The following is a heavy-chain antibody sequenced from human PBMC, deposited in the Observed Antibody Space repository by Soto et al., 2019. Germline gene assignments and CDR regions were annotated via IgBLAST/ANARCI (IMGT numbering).Heavy chain of an antibody. J-gene: IGHJ4*02. V-gene: IGHV1-18*01. D-gene: IGHD3-16*01. CDR3: ARDAQGVFLHY. CDR2: ISAYNGNT. Sequence: QVQLVQSGAEVKKPGASVKVSCKASGYTFTSYGISWVRQAPGQGLEWMGWISAYNGNTNYAQKLQGRVTMTRDTSTSTAYMELRSLSSDGTAGYYCARDAQGVFLHYWGQGTLVTVSS. CDR1: GYTFTSYG.